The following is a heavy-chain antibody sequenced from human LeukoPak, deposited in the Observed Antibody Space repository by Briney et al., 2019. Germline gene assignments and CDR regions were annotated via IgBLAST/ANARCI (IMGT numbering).Heavy chain of an antibody. J-gene: IGHJ1*01. D-gene: IGHD2-2*01. CDR1: GFTFSDYY. CDR3: ARDRGDIVVSPLAATEYFQH. CDR2: ISSSGSTI. V-gene: IGHV3-11*04. Sequence: NPGGSLRLSCAASGFTFSDYYMSWIRQAPGKGREWVSYISSSGSTIYYADSVKGRFTISRDNAKNSLYLQMNSLRAEDTAVYYCARDRGDIVVSPLAATEYFQHWGQGTLVTVSS.